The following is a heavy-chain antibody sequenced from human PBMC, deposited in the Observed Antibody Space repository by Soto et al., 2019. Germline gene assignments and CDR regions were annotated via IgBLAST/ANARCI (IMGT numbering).Heavy chain of an antibody. CDR3: ASARHIGP. CDR2: IKQDGSER. J-gene: IGHJ5*02. V-gene: IGHV3-7*01. CDR1: GFTFSNYW. D-gene: IGHD2-21*01. Sequence: EVQLVESGGDLVQPGGSLRLSCAASGFTFSNYWMSWVRQAPGKGLEWVANIKQDGSERNNVDSVKGRFTISRDNAENSLYLQMNSLRAEDTAVYYCASARHIGPWGQGTLVTVSS.